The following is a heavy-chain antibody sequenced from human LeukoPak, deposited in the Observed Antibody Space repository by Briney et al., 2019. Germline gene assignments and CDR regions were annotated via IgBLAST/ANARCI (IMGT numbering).Heavy chain of an antibody. CDR1: GFSFSDYY. D-gene: IGHD2-15*01. CDR3: ARDEHGDDSSKAVDY. J-gene: IGHJ4*02. V-gene: IGHV3-11*01. CDR2: ISSSGNTI. Sequence: GGSLRLSCAASGFSFSDYYMSWIRQAPGKGLEWISYISSSGNTIYYADSVKGRFTISRDNAKNSLYLQVNSLRAEDTAVYYCARDEHGDDSSKAVDYWGQGTLVTVSS.